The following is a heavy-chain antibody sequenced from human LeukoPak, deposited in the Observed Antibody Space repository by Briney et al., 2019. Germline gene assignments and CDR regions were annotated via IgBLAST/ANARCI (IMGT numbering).Heavy chain of an antibody. J-gene: IGHJ2*01. CDR1: GGSISSGGYT. Sequence: SETLSLTCEVSGGSISSGGYTWSWIRQPPGKGLECIGYIYHSGSTYYNPSLKSRVTMSIDRSKNQFSLKLSSVTAADTAVYYCARVPTVTPAYFDLWGRGTLVTVSS. D-gene: IGHD4-17*01. CDR3: ARVPTVTPAYFDL. V-gene: IGHV4-30-2*01. CDR2: IYHSGST.